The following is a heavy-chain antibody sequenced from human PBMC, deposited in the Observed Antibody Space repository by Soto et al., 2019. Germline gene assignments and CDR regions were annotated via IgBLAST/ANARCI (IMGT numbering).Heavy chain of an antibody. J-gene: IGHJ5*01. Sequence: ASVKVSSTASGYTVTSSEIDWVRQTAGQGLEWMGWMSPKTANTGYAQKFQGRVTMTRSTSISTAYMELSSLTSEDTAVYYCTGGPPNWGFDSWGQGTPVTVSS. V-gene: IGHV1-8*01. CDR1: GYTVTSSE. CDR2: MSPKTANT. CDR3: TGGPPNWGFDS. D-gene: IGHD7-27*01.